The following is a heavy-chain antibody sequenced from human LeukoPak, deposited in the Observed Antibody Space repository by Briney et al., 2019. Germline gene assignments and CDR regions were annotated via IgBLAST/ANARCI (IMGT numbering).Heavy chain of an antibody. CDR2: ISYDGSNK. Sequence: PGRSLRLSCAASGFTFSSYGMHWVRQAPGKRLEWVAVISYDGSNKYYADSVKGRFTISRDNSKNTLYLQMNSLRAEDTAVYYCAKDSRGSYYGGYFDYWGQGTLVTVSS. V-gene: IGHV3-30*18. J-gene: IGHJ4*02. CDR1: GFTFSSYG. D-gene: IGHD1-26*01. CDR3: AKDSRGSYYGGYFDY.